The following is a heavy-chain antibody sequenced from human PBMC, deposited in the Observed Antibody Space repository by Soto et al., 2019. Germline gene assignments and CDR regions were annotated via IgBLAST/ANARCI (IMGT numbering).Heavy chain of an antibody. CDR2: INHSGST. D-gene: IGHD2-2*01. Sequence: SETLSLTCAVYGGSFSGYYWSWIRQPPGKGLEWIGEINHSGSTNYNPSLKSRVTISVDTSKNQFSLKLSSVTAADTAVYYCANLGLGYCSGTSCYSLYYYYGMDVWGQGTTVTVSS. J-gene: IGHJ6*02. V-gene: IGHV4-34*01. CDR3: ANLGLGYCSGTSCYSLYYYYGMDV. CDR1: GGSFSGYY.